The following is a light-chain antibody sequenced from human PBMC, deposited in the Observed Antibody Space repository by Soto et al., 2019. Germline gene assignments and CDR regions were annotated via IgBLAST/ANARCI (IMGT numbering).Light chain of an antibody. CDR2: GAS. CDR3: QQYKTYPT. Sequence: DIQMTQSPSSLSAAVGDRVTITCRASQDIGNWLAWYQKKPEKAPKSLIYGASRLQSEVPSRFSGSGSGTDFPLTISSLQPEDFGTYYCQQYKTYPTFGGGTKVEIK. CDR1: QDIGNW. V-gene: IGKV1D-16*01. J-gene: IGKJ4*01.